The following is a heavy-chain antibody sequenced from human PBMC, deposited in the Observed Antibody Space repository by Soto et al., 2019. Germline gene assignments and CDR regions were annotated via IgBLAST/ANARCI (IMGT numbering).Heavy chain of an antibody. CDR3: ARPDFGDYWYFDL. Sequence: QDQLVQSGAEVKKPGSSVKVSCKASGGTFSSHTFSWVRQAPGQGLEWMGRIIPALGTATYAQKVQGRVTITADESATTVYMELNILRSEDTAVYYCARPDFGDYWYFDLWGRGTLVTVSS. CDR2: IIPALGTA. CDR1: GGTFSSHT. J-gene: IGHJ2*01. D-gene: IGHD4-17*01. V-gene: IGHV1-69*08.